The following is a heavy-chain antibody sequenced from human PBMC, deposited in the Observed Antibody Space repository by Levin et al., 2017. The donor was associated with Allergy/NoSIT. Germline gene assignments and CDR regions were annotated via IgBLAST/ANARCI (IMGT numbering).Heavy chain of an antibody. CDR2: ISYDGSNK. CDR3: ARGGVVVVPATLDYDWFDP. CDR1: GFTFSSFA. D-gene: IGHD2-15*01. J-gene: IGHJ5*02. V-gene: IGHV3-30-3*01. Sequence: GESLKISCAASGFTFSSFAMHWVRQAPGKGLKWVAFISYDGSNKYYADAVKGRFTISRDNSKNTLYLQMDSLRPEDTAVYYCARGGVVVVPATLDYDWFDPWGQGTQVTVSS.